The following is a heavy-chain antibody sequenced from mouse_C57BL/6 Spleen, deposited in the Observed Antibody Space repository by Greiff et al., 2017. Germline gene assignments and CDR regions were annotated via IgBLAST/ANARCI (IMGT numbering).Heavy chain of an antibody. Sequence: EVQLVESGGGLVKPGGSLKLSCAASGFTFSSYAMSWVRQTPEKRLEWVATISDGGSYTYYPDNVKGRFTISRDNAKNNLYLQMSHLKSEDTAMYYCARENSNFNFDVWGTGTTVTVSS. V-gene: IGHV5-4*01. CDR1: GFTFSSYA. J-gene: IGHJ1*03. CDR2: ISDGGSYT. D-gene: IGHD2-5*01. CDR3: ARENSNFNFDV.